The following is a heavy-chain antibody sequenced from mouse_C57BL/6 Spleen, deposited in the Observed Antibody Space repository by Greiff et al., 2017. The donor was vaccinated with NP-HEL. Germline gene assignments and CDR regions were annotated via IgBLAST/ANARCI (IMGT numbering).Heavy chain of an antibody. V-gene: IGHV1-64*01. CDR2: IHPNSGST. D-gene: IGHD2-1*01. CDR3: ARRGNYPYYYAMDY. Sequence: QLQQPGAELVKPGASVKLSCKASGYTFTSYWMHWVKQRPGQGLEWIGMIHPNSGSTNYNEKFKSKATLTVDKSSSTAYMQLSSLTSEDSAVYYCARRGNYPYYYAMDYWGQGTSVTVSS. J-gene: IGHJ4*01. CDR1: GYTFTSYW.